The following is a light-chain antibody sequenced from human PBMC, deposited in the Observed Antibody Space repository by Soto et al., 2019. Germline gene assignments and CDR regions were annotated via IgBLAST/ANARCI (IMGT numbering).Light chain of an antibody. V-gene: IGLV2-8*01. CDR1: SSDVGGYNY. CDR2: EVI. Sequence: QSALTQPPSASGSPGQSVTISCTGTSSDVGGYNYVSWYQQHPGKAPKLMLYEVIKRPSGVPDRFSGSKSGNTASLTVSGLQAEDEADYYCSSYAGSHAVLFGGGTKVTVL. J-gene: IGLJ2*01. CDR3: SSYAGSHAVL.